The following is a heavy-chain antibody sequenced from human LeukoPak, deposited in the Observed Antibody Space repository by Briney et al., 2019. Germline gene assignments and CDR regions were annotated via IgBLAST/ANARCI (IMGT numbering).Heavy chain of an antibody. D-gene: IGHD3-22*01. CDR3: AKDGYYDRSAYYYVRYFDL. J-gene: IGHJ2*01. Sequence: GGTLRLSCAASGFTFSIYGMSWVRQAPGRGLEWVSAMSGSGGSTYYADSVKGRFTIPRDNSKNTLSLQMNSLRAEDTAVYYCAKDGYYDRSAYYYVRYFDLWGRGTLVTVSS. CDR1: GFTFSIYG. CDR2: MSGSGGST. V-gene: IGHV3-23*01.